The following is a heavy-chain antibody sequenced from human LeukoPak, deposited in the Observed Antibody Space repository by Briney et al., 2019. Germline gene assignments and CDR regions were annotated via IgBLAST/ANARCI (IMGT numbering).Heavy chain of an antibody. J-gene: IGHJ5*02. Sequence: PGGSLRLSCTASGSTFGDYAMSWVRQAPGKGLEWVGFIRSKAYGGTTEYAASVKGRFTISRDDSKSIAYLQMNSLKTEDTAVYYCSRGYGSARNWFDPWGQGTLVTVSS. CDR3: SRGYGSARNWFDP. CDR2: IRSKAYGGTT. D-gene: IGHD4-17*01. CDR1: GSTFGDYA. V-gene: IGHV3-49*04.